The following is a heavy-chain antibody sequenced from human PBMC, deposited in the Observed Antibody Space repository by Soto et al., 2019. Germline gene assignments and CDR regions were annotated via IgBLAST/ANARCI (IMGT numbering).Heavy chain of an antibody. D-gene: IGHD3-22*01. V-gene: IGHV3-23*01. Sequence: GGSLRLSCAASGFVFSNYAMSWVRQAPGKGLEWVSAISYGGGTSYYADSVKGRFTISRDNSKNTLYLQMNSLRAEDTAVYYCAKNPGYYYDSTGYHFDYWGQGTLVTVSS. CDR2: ISYGGGTS. J-gene: IGHJ4*02. CDR3: AKNPGYYYDSTGYHFDY. CDR1: GFVFSNYA.